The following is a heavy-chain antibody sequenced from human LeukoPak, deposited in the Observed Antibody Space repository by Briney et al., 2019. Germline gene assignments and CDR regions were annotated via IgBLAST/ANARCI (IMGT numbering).Heavy chain of an antibody. CDR2: IYHSGST. Sequence: SETLSLTCAVSGYSISSGYYWGWIRQPPGTGLEWIGSIYHSGSTYYNPSLKSRVTISVDTSKNQFSLKLSSVTAADTAVYYCARNDIVVVPAATLGWFDPWGQGTLVTVSS. V-gene: IGHV4-38-2*01. D-gene: IGHD2-2*01. CDR1: GYSISSGYY. J-gene: IGHJ5*02. CDR3: ARNDIVVVPAATLGWFDP.